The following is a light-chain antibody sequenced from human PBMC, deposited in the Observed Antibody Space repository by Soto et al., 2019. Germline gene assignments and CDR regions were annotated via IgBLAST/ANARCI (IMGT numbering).Light chain of an antibody. CDR3: QQYNKWPRT. V-gene: IGKV3-15*01. CDR1: QNVASN. CDR2: GAS. Sequence: IVMTQSPATLSVSPGERATLSCRASQNVASNLAWYQQEPSQAPRLLIYGASTRAAGIPARFSGSGSGTEFTLTISSLQSEDFAVYYCQQYNKWPRTFGQGTKVDIK. J-gene: IGKJ1*01.